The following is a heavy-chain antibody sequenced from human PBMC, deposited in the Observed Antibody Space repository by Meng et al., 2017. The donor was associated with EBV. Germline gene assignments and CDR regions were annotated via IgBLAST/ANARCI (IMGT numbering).Heavy chain of an antibody. CDR2: FLPRLGEP. Sequence: VESVRFAGRVEDAGSPWKVSCEYAGGPFSYYCSSWVRQAPGQGLEWLGGFLPRLGEPNQAQKCQGRVKITADESTSTHYMDLSSLRSEDTAIYSCARESGRRYTHDYWGQGTLVTVSS. CDR1: GGPFSYYC. D-gene: IGHD3-10*01. V-gene: IGHV1-69*01. J-gene: IGHJ4*02. CDR3: ARESGRRYTHDY.